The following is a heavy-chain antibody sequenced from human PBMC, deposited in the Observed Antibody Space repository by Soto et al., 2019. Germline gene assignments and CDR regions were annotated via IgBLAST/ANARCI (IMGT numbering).Heavy chain of an antibody. V-gene: IGHV3-74*01. J-gene: IGHJ5*02. CDR1: GFTFSSYW. D-gene: IGHD3-10*01. Sequence: GGSLRLSCAASGFTFSSYWMHWVRQAPGRGLVWVSRISSDGSSANYADPVKGRFTVSRDKAKNNLYLQVNSLRAEDTAVYYCTRGGRDGSGSYNWLDPWGQGTLVTVSS. CDR3: TRGGRDGSGSYNWLDP. CDR2: ISSDGSSA.